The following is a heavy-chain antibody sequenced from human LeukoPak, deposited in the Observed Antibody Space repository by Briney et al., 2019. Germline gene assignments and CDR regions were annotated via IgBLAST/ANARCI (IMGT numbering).Heavy chain of an antibody. Sequence: GGSLRLSCAASGFTFSNAWMTWVRQAPGKGLEWVGRIKGKTDGGTPDYAAPVKGRFTISRDHSEDILYLQMNSLNTEDTAVYYCILAAAGPAYWGQGALVTVSS. CDR3: ILAAAGPAY. J-gene: IGHJ4*02. CDR1: GFTFSNAW. V-gene: IGHV3-15*01. D-gene: IGHD6-13*01. CDR2: IKGKTDGGTP.